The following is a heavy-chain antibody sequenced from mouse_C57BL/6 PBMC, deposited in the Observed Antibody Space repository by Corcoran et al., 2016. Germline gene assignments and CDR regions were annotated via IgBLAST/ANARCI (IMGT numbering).Heavy chain of an antibody. J-gene: IGHJ3*01. Sequence: EVQLQRSGPELVKPGASVKIPCKASGYPFTDYNMDWVKQSHGKSLEWVGDINPNNGGTIYNQKFKGKATLTVDKSSSTAYMELRSLTSEDTAVYYCARYGNYAWFAYWGQGTLVTVSA. CDR3: ARYGNYAWFAY. CDR2: INPNNGGT. CDR1: GYPFTDYN. D-gene: IGHD2-1*01. V-gene: IGHV1-18*01.